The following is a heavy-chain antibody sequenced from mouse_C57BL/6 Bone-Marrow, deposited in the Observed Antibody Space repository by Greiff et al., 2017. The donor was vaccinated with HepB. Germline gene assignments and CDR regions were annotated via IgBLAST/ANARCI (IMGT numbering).Heavy chain of an antibody. CDR2: IKNKANGYTT. CDR3: ASQGQFAY. Sequence: EVQRVESGGGLVQPGGSLSLSCAASGFTFTDYYMSWVRQPPGKALEWLGFIKNKANGYTTEYSASVKGRFTISRDNSQSILYLQMNALRAEDSATYYCASQGQFAYWGQGTLVTVSA. CDR1: GFTFTDYY. J-gene: IGHJ3*01. V-gene: IGHV7-3*01.